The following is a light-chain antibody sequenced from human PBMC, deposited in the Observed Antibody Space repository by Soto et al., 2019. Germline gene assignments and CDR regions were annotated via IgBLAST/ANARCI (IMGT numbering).Light chain of an antibody. CDR2: AAS. V-gene: IGKV3-20*01. CDR3: QQYGNSPWT. Sequence: ENVLTQSPGTLSLSPGERATLSCRASQSVSSSYLAWYQQKPGQAPMLLIYAASNRATGIPDRFSGSGSGTDFTLTISRLEPEDFEVYYCQQYGNSPWTFGQGTKVEIK. CDR1: QSVSSSY. J-gene: IGKJ1*01.